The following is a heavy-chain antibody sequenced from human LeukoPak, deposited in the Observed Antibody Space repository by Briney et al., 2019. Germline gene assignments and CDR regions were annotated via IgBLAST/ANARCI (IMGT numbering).Heavy chain of an antibody. D-gene: IGHD3-3*01. V-gene: IGHV3-30*01. CDR1: GFTFSSYA. CDR3: ARDESYDFWSGRNYYYYMDV. Sequence: GRSLRLSCAASGFTFSSYAMHWVRQAPGKGLEWVAVISYDGSNKYYADSVKGRFTISRDNSKNTLYLQMNSLRAEDTAVYYCARDESYDFWSGRNYYYYMDVWGKGTTVTVSS. J-gene: IGHJ6*03. CDR2: ISYDGSNK.